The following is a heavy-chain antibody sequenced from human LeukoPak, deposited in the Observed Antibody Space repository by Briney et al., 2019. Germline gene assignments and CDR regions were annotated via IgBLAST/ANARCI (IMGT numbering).Heavy chain of an antibody. V-gene: IGHV3-72*01. D-gene: IGHD5-18*01. Sequence: GGSLRLSCAASGFTFSDHYMDWVRQAPGKGLEWVGRTRNKANSYTTEYAASVKGRFTISRYDSKTSLYLQMNSLKTEDTAVYYCARVDTAMDDYYYYGMDVWGQGTTVTVSS. CDR3: ARVDTAMDDYYYYGMDV. CDR1: GFTFSDHY. J-gene: IGHJ6*02. CDR2: TRNKANSYTT.